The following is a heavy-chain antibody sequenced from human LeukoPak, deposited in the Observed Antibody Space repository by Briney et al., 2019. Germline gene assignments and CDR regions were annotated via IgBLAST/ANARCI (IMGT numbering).Heavy chain of an antibody. J-gene: IGHJ4*02. Sequence: GGSLRLSCAASGFTFSSYAMTWVRQAPGKGLECVSAISGNGDDTYYAGSVKGRFTISRDNSKITVYLQMNSLRAEDTAVYYCAKPHYSGSGSYSREDYWGQGTLVTVSS. CDR2: ISGNGDDT. CDR3: AKPHYSGSGSYSREDY. V-gene: IGHV3-23*01. CDR1: GFTFSSYA. D-gene: IGHD3-10*01.